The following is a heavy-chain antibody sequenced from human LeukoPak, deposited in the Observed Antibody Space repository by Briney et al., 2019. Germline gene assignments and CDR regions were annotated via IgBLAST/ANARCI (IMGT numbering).Heavy chain of an antibody. J-gene: IGHJ4*02. CDR3: ARAIGVGATTSFDY. CDR1: GGSISSSSYY. D-gene: IGHD1-26*01. CDR2: IYYSGST. Sequence: SETLSLTCTVSGGSISSSSYYWGWIRQPPGKGLEGFGCIYYSGSTYHTPSLKSRVTISLDPSKIQFSLKLSSVTAADTAVYYCARAIGVGATTSFDYWDQGTLVTVSS. V-gene: IGHV4-39*07.